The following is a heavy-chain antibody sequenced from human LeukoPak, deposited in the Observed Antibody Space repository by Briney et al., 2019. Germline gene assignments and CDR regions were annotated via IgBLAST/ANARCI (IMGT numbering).Heavy chain of an antibody. CDR2: IYSGGST. CDR3: ARRDSSGYSYFDY. V-gene: IGHV3-53*01. Sequence: PGGSLRLSCAASGFTVSSNYMSWVRQAPGKGLEWVSLIYSGGSTYYADSVKGRFTISRDISKNTLYLQMNSLRAEDTAVYYCARRDSSGYSYFDYWGQGTLVTVSS. D-gene: IGHD3-22*01. CDR1: GFTVSSNY. J-gene: IGHJ4*02.